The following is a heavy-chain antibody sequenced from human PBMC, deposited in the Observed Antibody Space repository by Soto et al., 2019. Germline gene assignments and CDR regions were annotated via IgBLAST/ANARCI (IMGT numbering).Heavy chain of an antibody. Sequence: QVQLQQSGPGLVKPSQTLSLTCAISGASVSTNSATWAWLRQSPSIGLEWLGRTYYRSKRYNDYAVSVKGRITINPDTSNSQFSLQLNSVTPDDTAVYYCARLVGNSWLDSWGQGTLVTVSS. CDR3: ARLVGNSWLDS. J-gene: IGHJ5*01. CDR2: TYYRSKRYN. CDR1: GASVSTNSAT. D-gene: IGHD2-2*01. V-gene: IGHV6-1*01.